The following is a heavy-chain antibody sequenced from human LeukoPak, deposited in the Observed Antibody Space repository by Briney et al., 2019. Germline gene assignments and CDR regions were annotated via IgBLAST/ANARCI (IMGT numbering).Heavy chain of an antibody. CDR1: GYNFNMYW. V-gene: IGHV5-51*01. CDR3: TRHFGVGATLSNFDY. D-gene: IGHD1-26*01. CDR2: IYPGDSDT. J-gene: IGHJ4*02. Sequence: GESLKISFKGSGYNFNMYWIAWVRQTPGKRLECMGIIYPGDSDTRYSPSFQGQVTISADKSTSTAYLQWNSLKASDSAIYYCTRHFGVGATLSNFDYWGQGSLVTVSS.